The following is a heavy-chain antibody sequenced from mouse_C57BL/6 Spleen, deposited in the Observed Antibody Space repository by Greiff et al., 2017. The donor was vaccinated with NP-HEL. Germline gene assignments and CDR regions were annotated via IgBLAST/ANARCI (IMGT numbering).Heavy chain of an antibody. J-gene: IGHJ3*01. CDR2: IYPGSGNT. Sequence: VKLQESGAELVRPGASVKLSCKASGYTFTDYYINWVKQRPGQGLEWIARIYPGSGNTYYNEKFKGKATLTAEKSSSTAYMQLSSLTSEDSAVYFCAGGDDGYYGFAYWGQGTLVTVSA. D-gene: IGHD2-3*01. V-gene: IGHV1-76*01. CDR3: AGGDDGYYGFAY. CDR1: GYTFTDYY.